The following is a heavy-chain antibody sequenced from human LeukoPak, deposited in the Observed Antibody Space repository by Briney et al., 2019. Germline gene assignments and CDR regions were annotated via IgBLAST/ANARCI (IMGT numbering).Heavy chain of an antibody. CDR2: TYYRSKWYN. Sequence: SQTLSLICGISGDSVSSNNAAWNWIRQSPSRGLEWLGRTYYRSKWYNDYAVSMKGRITINPDTSKNQFSLQLNSVTPEDTAVYYCARSADWDFDYWGQGTLVTVSS. D-gene: IGHD3/OR15-3a*01. CDR3: ARSADWDFDY. V-gene: IGHV6-1*01. J-gene: IGHJ4*02. CDR1: GDSVSSNNAA.